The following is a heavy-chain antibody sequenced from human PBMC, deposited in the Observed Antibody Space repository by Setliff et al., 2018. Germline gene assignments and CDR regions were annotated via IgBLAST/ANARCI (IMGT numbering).Heavy chain of an antibody. CDR2: ISSTNNFI. CDR3: AGDSGFGGTFDY. J-gene: IGHJ4*02. CDR1: GFPFSAYT. Sequence: GGSLRLSCVVSGFPFSAYTMNWVRQVPGKGLEWLSSISSTNNFISYADSGKGRFIISRDNAKSSLYLQMNSLRAEDTAVYYCAGDSGFGGTFDYWGQGALVTVSS. D-gene: IGHD6-25*01. V-gene: IGHV3-21*01.